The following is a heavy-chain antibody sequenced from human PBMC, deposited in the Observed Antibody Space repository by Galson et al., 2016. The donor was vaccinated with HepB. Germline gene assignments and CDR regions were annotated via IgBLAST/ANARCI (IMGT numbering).Heavy chain of an antibody. V-gene: IGHV1-8*02. D-gene: IGHD3-22*01. CDR2: MNPNSGNT. CDR1: GYNFINYD. J-gene: IGHJ4*01. CDR3: ARGRPGSGGYVDHIY. Sequence: SVKVSCKASGYNFINYDINWVRQATGQGLEWMGRMNPNSGNTGYAPKFQGRITMTRNTSTGTAYMALSSLRSEDTAVYYCARGRPGSGGYVDHIYWGQGTLVTVPS.